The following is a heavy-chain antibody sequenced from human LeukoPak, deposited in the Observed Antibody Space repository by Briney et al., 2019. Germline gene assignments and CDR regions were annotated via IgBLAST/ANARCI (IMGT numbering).Heavy chain of an antibody. CDR2: INTKSSRT. J-gene: IGHJ5*02. Sequence: AAVKVSCKTSGYSFTDYYIHWVRQAPGQGLEWMGWINTKSSRTSSARKFQGRGTMTRDPSIATVYMDMAWLTSDDTAIYFCARADFIDAGPYLIGPWGQGTLVTVSS. CDR1: GYSFTDYY. V-gene: IGHV1-2*02. D-gene: IGHD3-3*01. CDR3: ARADFIDAGPYLIGP.